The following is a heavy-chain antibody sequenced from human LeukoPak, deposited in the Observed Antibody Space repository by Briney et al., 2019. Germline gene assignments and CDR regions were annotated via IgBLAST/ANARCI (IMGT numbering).Heavy chain of an antibody. D-gene: IGHD3-10*01. Sequence: ASVKVSCKASGYTFTSYYMHWVRQAPGQGLEWMGIINPSGGSTSYAQKFQGRVTMTRDTSTSTVHMELSSLRSEDTAVYYCARGALWFGDARDYYYYGMDVWGQGTTVTVSS. V-gene: IGHV1-46*03. CDR1: GYTFTSYY. J-gene: IGHJ6*02. CDR3: ARGALWFGDARDYYYYGMDV. CDR2: INPSGGST.